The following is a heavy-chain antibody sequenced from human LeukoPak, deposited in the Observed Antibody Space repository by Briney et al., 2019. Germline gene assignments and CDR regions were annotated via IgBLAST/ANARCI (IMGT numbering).Heavy chain of an antibody. CDR1: GYTFTSYY. V-gene: IGHV1-46*01. D-gene: IGHD6-13*01. J-gene: IGHJ4*02. CDR3: ARGIYSSSWADYYFDY. Sequence: GASVKVSCKASGYTFTSYYMHWVRQAPGQGLEWMGIINPSGGSTRYAQKFQGRVTMTRDTSTSTVYMELYSLRSEDTAVYYCARGIYSSSWADYYFDYWGQGTLVTVSS. CDR2: INPSGGST.